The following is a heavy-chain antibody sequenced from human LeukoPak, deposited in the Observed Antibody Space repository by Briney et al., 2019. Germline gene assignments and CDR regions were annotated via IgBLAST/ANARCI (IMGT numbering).Heavy chain of an antibody. CDR1: GGSISSGDYY. CDR3: ARGDIVVVPAEDAFDI. J-gene: IGHJ3*02. V-gene: IGHV4-30-4*01. Sequence: SETLSLTCTVSGGSISSGDYYWSWIRQPPGKGLEWIGYIYYSGSTYYNPSLKSRVTISVDTSKNQFSLKLSSVTAADTAVYYCARGDIVVVPAEDAFDIWGQGTMVTVSS. CDR2: IYYSGST. D-gene: IGHD2-2*01.